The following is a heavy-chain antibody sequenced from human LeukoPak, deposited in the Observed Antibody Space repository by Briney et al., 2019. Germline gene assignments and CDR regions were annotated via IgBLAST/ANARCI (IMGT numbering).Heavy chain of an antibody. J-gene: IGHJ4*02. Sequence: GGSLRLSCAASGFTFSTYAMSWVRQAPGKGLEWVSIISGRDGYTHYADAVKGRSTISRDNSKNTLYLQMNSLRAEDTAVYFCARSVPDYTRFDYWGQGALVTVSS. V-gene: IGHV3-23*01. CDR2: ISGRDGYT. D-gene: IGHD4-11*01. CDR1: GFTFSTYA. CDR3: ARSVPDYTRFDY.